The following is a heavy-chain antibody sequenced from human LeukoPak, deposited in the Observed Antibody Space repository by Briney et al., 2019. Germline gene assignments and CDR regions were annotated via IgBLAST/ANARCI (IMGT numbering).Heavy chain of an antibody. CDR1: GSTSSSYA. CDR3: ARDGGKQWLVDFDY. V-gene: IGHV3-23*01. CDR2: ISATGDNM. D-gene: IGHD6-19*01. J-gene: IGHJ4*02. Sequence: GGSLRLSCAASGSTSSSYAMTWVRQAPGKGLEWVSGISATGDNMYYADSVKGRFTISRDNSKNTLYLQMNSLRAEDTAVYYCARDGGKQWLVDFDYWGQGTLVTVSS.